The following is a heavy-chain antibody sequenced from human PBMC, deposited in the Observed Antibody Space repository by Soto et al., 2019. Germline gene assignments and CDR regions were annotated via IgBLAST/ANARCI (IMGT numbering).Heavy chain of an antibody. CDR1: GYSFTSYW. J-gene: IGHJ6*02. D-gene: IGHD1-20*01. CDR2: IYPGDPDI. CDR3: ARHYATEITVHGMDV. Sequence: PGESLKISCKGSGYSFTSYWIGWVRQMPGKGLEWMGIIYPGDPDIRYGPSFQGQVTISADKSISTAYLQWSSLKASDTAIYYCARHYATEITVHGMDVWGRGTTVTVSS. V-gene: IGHV5-51*01.